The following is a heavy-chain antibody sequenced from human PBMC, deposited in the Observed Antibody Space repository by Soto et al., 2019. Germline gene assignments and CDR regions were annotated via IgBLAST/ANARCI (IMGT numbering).Heavy chain of an antibody. CDR3: AKGVSVGFNFGSSTDRGFDP. V-gene: IGHV3-23*01. Sequence: EVQLLESGGVLVQPGGSLRLSCAASGFTFSNYAMSWVRQAPGKGLEWVSIISGSGGTTYHADSVKDRFTISRDNSKNTLFLQMNSLRAEDTAVYYCAKGVSVGFNFGSSTDRGFDPWGQGTLVTVSS. CDR2: ISGSGGTT. CDR1: GFTFSNYA. D-gene: IGHD6-6*01. J-gene: IGHJ5*02.